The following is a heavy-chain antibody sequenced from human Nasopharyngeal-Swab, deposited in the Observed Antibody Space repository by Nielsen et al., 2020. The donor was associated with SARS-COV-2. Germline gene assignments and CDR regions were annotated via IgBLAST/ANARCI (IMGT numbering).Heavy chain of an antibody. CDR1: GLTFSSYW. CDR2: ISTDGSGT. D-gene: IGHD2-15*01. CDR3: ARREGFCSGGTCYLDY. J-gene: IGHJ4*02. Sequence: GVLKISCSASGLTFSSYWMHWVRQLPGKGLVWVSRISTDGSGTNYADSVKGRFTVSRDNAKNTLYLQMNSLRAEDTAVYYCARREGFCSGGTCYLDYWGQGTLVTVSS. V-gene: IGHV3-74*01.